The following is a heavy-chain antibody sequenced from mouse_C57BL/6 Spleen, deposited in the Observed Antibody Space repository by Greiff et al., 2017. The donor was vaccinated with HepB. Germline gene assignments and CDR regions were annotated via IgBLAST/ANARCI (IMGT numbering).Heavy chain of an antibody. D-gene: IGHD2-4*01. Sequence: EVKLMESEGGLVQPGSSMKLSCTASGFTFSDYYMAWVRQVPEKGLEWVANINYDGSSTYYQDSLKSRFIISRDNAKNILNLQMSSLKSEDTATYYCARDNYDHYAMDYWGQGTSVTVSS. CDR3: ARDNYDHYAMDY. CDR1: GFTFSDYY. J-gene: IGHJ4*01. V-gene: IGHV5-16*01. CDR2: INYDGSST.